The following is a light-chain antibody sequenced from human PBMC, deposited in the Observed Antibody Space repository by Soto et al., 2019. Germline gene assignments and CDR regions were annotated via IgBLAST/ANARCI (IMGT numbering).Light chain of an antibody. J-gene: IGKJ4*01. CDR3: QQADISQLT. CDR2: ATS. CDR1: QPLGAW. Sequence: DIQMTQFPSSVSASVGDRVTITCRASQPLGAWLAWYQQKPGKAPKLLIYATSTLETGVPSTFSGSGSGTQFTLTISSLQPEDFATYYCQQADISQLTFGGGTRVEIK. V-gene: IGKV1-12*01.